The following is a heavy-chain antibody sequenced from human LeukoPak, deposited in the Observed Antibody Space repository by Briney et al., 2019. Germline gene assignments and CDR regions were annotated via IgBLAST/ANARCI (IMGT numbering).Heavy chain of an antibody. J-gene: IGHJ1*01. V-gene: IGHV1-18*01. D-gene: IGHD3-22*01. CDR1: GYTFTSYG. CDR3: ARVPLYDSSGYYYPH. CDR2: ISAYNGNT. Sequence: ASVKVSCKASGYTFTSYGISWVRQAPGQGLEWMGWISAYNGNTNYAQKLQGRVTMTTDTSTSTAYMELSSLRSEDTAVYYCARVPLYDSSGYYYPHWGQGTLVTVSS.